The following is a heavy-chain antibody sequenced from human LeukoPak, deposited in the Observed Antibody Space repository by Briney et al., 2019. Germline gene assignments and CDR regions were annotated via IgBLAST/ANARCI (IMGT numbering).Heavy chain of an antibody. CDR1: GFTFSSYA. J-gene: IGHJ4*02. Sequence: RSGGSLRLSCAASGFTFSSYAMHWVRQPPGKGLECVSAISTNGGGTYYANSVKGRFTISRDNSKNTLYLQMGSLRAEDMAVYFCARYCNGVTCYSGYDYWGQGTLVTVSS. V-gene: IGHV3-64*01. D-gene: IGHD2-15*01. CDR2: ISTNGGGT. CDR3: ARYCNGVTCYSGYDY.